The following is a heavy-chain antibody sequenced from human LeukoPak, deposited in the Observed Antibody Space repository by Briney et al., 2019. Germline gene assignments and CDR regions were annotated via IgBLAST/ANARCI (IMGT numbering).Heavy chain of an antibody. CDR1: GDSLSDLS. CDR3: ATQSLLAGVPYGYFQH. D-gene: IGHD3-10*01. V-gene: IGHV1-24*01. J-gene: IGHJ1*01. CDR2: FDPEDGEA. Sequence: GASVKVSCKVSGDSLSDLSMHWVRQAPGKGLEWMGGFDPEDGEAFYAQKFQGRLTMTEDTSADTAFMELSSLRSEDTAVYYCATQSLLAGVPYGYFQHWGPGTLVTVSS.